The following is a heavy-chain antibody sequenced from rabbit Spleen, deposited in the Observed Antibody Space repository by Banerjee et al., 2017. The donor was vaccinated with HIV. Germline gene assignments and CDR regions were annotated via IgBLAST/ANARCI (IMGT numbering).Heavy chain of an antibody. Sequence: QEQLEESGGDLVKPEGSLTLTCKASGFSFSSRFYMCWVRQAPGKGLEWIACIYAGSSDSTYSATWAKGRFTLSKTSSTTVTLQMTSLTAADTATYFCARDTSSSFSSYGMDLWGPGTLVTVS. CDR1: GFSFSSRFY. CDR2: IYAGSSDST. CDR3: ARDTSSSFSSYGMDL. V-gene: IGHV1S45*01. J-gene: IGHJ6*01. D-gene: IGHD1-1*01.